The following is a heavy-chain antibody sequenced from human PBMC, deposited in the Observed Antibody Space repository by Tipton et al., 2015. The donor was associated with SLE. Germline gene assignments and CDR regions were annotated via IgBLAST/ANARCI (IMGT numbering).Heavy chain of an antibody. CDR2: IRYDGSNK. CDR1: GFTFSSYG. J-gene: IGHJ5*02. CDR3: AREYPDYGGNRGWFDP. Sequence: GSLRLSCAASGFTFSSYGMHWVRQAPGKGLEWVAFIRYDGSNKYYADSVKGRFTISRDNSKNTLYLQINSLRAEDTAVYYCAREYPDYGGNRGWFDPWGQGILVTVSS. V-gene: IGHV3-30*02. D-gene: IGHD4-23*01.